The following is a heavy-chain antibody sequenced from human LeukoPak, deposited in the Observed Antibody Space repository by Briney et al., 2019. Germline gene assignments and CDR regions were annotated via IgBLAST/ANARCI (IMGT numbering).Heavy chain of an antibody. J-gene: IGHJ5*02. Sequence: SETLSLTCAVSGYSISSGYYWGWIRQPPGKGLEWIGSIFHSGSTYYNPSLKSRVTISVDTSKNQFSLKLSSVTAAGTAVYYCARDPTPYSLWSGELLISWFDPWGQGTLVTVSS. V-gene: IGHV4-38-2*01. CDR2: IFHSGST. CDR3: ARDPTPYSLWSGELLISWFDP. D-gene: IGHD3-10*01. CDR1: GYSISSGYY.